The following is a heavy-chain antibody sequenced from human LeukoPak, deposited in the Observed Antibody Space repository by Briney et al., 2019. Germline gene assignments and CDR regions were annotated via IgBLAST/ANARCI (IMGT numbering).Heavy chain of an antibody. CDR3: ARGANHGDSGLDVFDI. J-gene: IGHJ3*02. D-gene: IGHD4-17*01. CDR2: TYSSGST. V-gene: IGHV4-59*02. Sequence: SETLSLTYTVSGGSVSGYYWSWIRQPPGKGLEWIGYTYSSGSTTYNPSLKSRVTISLDTSKNQFSLKLTSVTAADTAVYHCARGANHGDSGLDVFDIWGQGTMVTVSS. CDR1: GGSVSGYY.